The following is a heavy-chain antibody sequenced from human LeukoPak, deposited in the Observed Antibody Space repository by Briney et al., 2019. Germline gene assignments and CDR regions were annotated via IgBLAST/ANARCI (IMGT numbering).Heavy chain of an antibody. Sequence: PSETLSLTCTVSGGSISSSIYYWGWIRQPPGKGLEWIGTIYYSGSTYYNPSLKSRVTISVDTSKNQFSLKLSSVTAADTAVYYCARGGYYGSGNDFRFDPWGQGTLVTVSS. D-gene: IGHD3-10*01. CDR1: GGSISSSIYY. CDR2: IYYSGST. J-gene: IGHJ5*02. V-gene: IGHV4-39*07. CDR3: ARGGYYGSGNDFRFDP.